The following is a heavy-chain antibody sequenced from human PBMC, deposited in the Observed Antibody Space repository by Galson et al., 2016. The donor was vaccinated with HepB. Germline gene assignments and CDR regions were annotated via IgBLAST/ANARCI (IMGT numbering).Heavy chain of an antibody. D-gene: IGHD3-10*01. J-gene: IGHJ4*02. CDR3: ARWVGGSDY. Sequence: SLRLSCAASGFTFTDYYMSWIRQAPGKGLEWLSYISYSTTHTNYADSVKGRFTISRDNAKSSLYLQMDSLRVEDTAVYYCARWVGGSDYWGQETLVTVSS. CDR1: GFTFTDYY. CDR2: ISYSTTHT. V-gene: IGHV3-11*06.